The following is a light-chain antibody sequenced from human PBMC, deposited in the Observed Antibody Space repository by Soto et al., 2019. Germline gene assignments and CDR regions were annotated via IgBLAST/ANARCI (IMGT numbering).Light chain of an antibody. CDR1: QSVSSN. CDR3: QQRSNWPIT. CDR2: GAS. V-gene: IGKV3-15*01. Sequence: IVMTQSPASLSVSPGYRPTLSFRASQSVSSNLAWYQQKPGQAPRLLIYGASTRATGIPARFSGSGSGTDFTLTISSLEPEDFAVYYCQQRSNWPITFGQGTRLEIK. J-gene: IGKJ5*01.